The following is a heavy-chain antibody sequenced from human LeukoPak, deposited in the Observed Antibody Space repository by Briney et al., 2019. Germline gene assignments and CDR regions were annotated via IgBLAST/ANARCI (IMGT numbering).Heavy chain of an antibody. CDR2: ISSSSSYI. V-gene: IGHV3-21*01. D-gene: IGHD3-10*01. Sequence: QPGRSLRLSCAASGFTFSSYSMYWVRQAPGKGLEWVSSISSSSSYIYYADSVKGRFTISRDNAKNSLYLQMNSLRAEDTAVYYCARVGYDGSGSPREAVRYYFDYWGQGTLVTVSS. J-gene: IGHJ4*02. CDR1: GFTFSSYS. CDR3: ARVGYDGSGSPREAVRYYFDY.